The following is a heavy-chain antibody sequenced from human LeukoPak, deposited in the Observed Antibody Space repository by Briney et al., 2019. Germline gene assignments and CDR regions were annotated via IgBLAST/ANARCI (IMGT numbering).Heavy chain of an antibody. V-gene: IGHV3-21*01. CDR2: ISSSSSYI. CDR1: GFTLSSYS. J-gene: IGHJ4*02. CDR3: AREGYDSSGYLDY. D-gene: IGHD3-22*01. Sequence: PGGSLRLSCAASGFTLSSYSMNWVRQAPGKGLEWVSSISSSSSYIYYADSVKGRFTISRDNAKNSLYLQMNSLRAEDTAVYYCAREGYDSSGYLDYWGQGTLVTVSS.